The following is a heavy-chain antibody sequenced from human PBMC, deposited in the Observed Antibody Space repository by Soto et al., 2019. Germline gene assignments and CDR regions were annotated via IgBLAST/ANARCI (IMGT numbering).Heavy chain of an antibody. V-gene: IGHV4-31*01. J-gene: IGHJ5*02. D-gene: IGHD4-17*01. CDR2: TYYSGST. CDR1: GGSVSNSGYY. CDR3: AGGYGDYWFEP. Sequence: QVQLQESGPGLVKPSQTLSLTCNVSGGSVSNSGYYWCWIRQHPGKGLEWIGFTYYSGSTNYNTSLNSLVAISEDTSRNQFPLKLSSVTAAGTARYHCAGGYGDYWFEPRGQGTLEIVSS.